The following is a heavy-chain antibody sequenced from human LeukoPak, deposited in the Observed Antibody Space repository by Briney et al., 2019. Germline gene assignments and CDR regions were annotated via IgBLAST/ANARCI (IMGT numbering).Heavy chain of an antibody. CDR3: ARFAAGGSYYYYMDV. CDR2: IYWNSGGT. J-gene: IGHJ6*03. V-gene: IGHV3-9*02. CDR1: GFTSNDHA. Sequence: PGGSLRLSCAASGFTSNDHAMHWIRQIPGKGLEWVSGIYWNSGGTGYADSVKGRFTISRDNAKNSLYLQMNSLRADDTAVYYCARFAAGGSYYYYMDVWGKGTTVTVSS. D-gene: IGHD3-10*01.